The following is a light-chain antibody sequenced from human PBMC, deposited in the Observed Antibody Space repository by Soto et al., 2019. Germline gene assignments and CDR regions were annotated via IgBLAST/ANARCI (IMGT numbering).Light chain of an antibody. CDR2: GAS. V-gene: IGKV3-20*01. CDR1: QSISSSY. CDR3: QQYGSSPRYT. J-gene: IGKJ5*01. Sequence: EIVLTQSPDTLSLSPGERATLSCRASQSISSSYLAWYQQKLGQAPRLLIYGASSRATGVPDRFSGSGSGTDFTLTISRLEPEDFAVYYCQQYGSSPRYTFGQGTRLEIK.